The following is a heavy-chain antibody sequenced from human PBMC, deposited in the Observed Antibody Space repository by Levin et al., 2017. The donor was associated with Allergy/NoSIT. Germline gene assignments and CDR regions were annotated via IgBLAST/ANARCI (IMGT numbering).Heavy chain of an antibody. J-gene: IGHJ4*02. D-gene: IGHD6-13*01. CDR3: ARHQQLVLFDY. CDR1: GYTFINYW. Sequence: GGSLRLSCKVSGYTFINYWVAWVRQMPGKGLEWMGSFHPGDSENRYSPSFQGQVTMSADNSTTTAYLQWSSLKASDTAIYFCARHQQLVLFDYWGQGTLVTVSS. V-gene: IGHV5-51*01. CDR2: FHPGDSEN.